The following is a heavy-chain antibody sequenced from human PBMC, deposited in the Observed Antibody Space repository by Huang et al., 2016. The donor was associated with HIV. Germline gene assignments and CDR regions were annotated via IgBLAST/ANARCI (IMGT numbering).Heavy chain of an antibody. CDR1: GFIFSDYW. CDR3: VRAKEKGYDFWSGYRY. J-gene: IGHJ4*01. Sequence: EVELAESGGGSVRPGQSLRLSCVGSGFIFSDYWMHWVRQIPGKGRMWVALIEIDGSSTSYADSVKGRFTIYRDNAKNTVYLQMSSLRVDDTAVYYCVRAKEKGYDFWSGYRYWGQGVQVTVSS. D-gene: IGHD3-3*01. V-gene: IGHV3-74*02. CDR2: IEIDGSST.